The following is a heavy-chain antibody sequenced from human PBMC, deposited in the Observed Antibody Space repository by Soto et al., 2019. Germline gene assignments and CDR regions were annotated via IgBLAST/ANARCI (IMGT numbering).Heavy chain of an antibody. CDR3: AKGSFSEYYYYGMDV. Sequence: ESGGGLVQPGRSLRLSCAASGFTFDDYAMHWVRQAPGKGLEWVSGISWNSGSIGYADSVKGRFTISRDNAKNSLYLQMNSLRAEDTALYYCAKGSFSEYYYYGMDVWGQGTTVTVSS. J-gene: IGHJ6*02. V-gene: IGHV3-9*01. CDR2: ISWNSGSI. CDR1: GFTFDDYA. D-gene: IGHD3-3*02.